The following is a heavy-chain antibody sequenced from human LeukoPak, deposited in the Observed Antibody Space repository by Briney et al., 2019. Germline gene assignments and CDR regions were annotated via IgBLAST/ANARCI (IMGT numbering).Heavy chain of an antibody. V-gene: IGHV3-23*01. D-gene: IGHD2-2*01. CDR3: AKVPDIVVVPAAMPDY. Sequence: GGSLRLSCAASGFTFSSYAMSWVRQAPGKGLEWVSAISGSGGSTYYADSVKGRFTISRDNSKNTLYLQMNSLRAEDAAVYYCAKVPDIVVVPAAMPDYWGQGTLVTVSS. J-gene: IGHJ4*02. CDR1: GFTFSSYA. CDR2: ISGSGGST.